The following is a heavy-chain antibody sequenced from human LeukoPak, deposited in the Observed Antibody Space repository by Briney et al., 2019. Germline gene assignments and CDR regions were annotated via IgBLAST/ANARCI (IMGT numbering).Heavy chain of an antibody. CDR3: ARSSIGSGYSYYFDY. D-gene: IGHD3-3*01. J-gene: IGHJ4*02. CDR1: GGSISSSSYY. V-gene: IGHV4-39*01. Sequence: SETLSXXXTVSGGSISSSSYYWGWVRQPPGKGLEWIGSIYYSGSTYYNPSLKSRVTISVYTSKNQFSLKLSSVTAADTAVYYCARSSIGSGYSYYFDYWGQGTLVTVSS. CDR2: IYYSGST.